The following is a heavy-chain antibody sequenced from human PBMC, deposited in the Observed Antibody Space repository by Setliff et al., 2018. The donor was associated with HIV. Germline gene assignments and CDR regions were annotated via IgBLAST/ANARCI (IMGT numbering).Heavy chain of an antibody. D-gene: IGHD3-9*01. CDR3: AHNTLRYFDWLSPYDAFDI. J-gene: IGHJ3*02. V-gene: IGHV2-70*04. CDR2: IDWDGNK. Sequence: SGPTLVNPTQTLTLTCTFSGFSLNTPGMRVSWIRQPPGKALEWLARIDWDGNKFYSTSLKTRLTISKDASKNQVVLTMTNMDLVDTATYYCAHNTLRYFDWLSPYDAFDIWGQGTMVTV. CDR1: GFSLNTPGMR.